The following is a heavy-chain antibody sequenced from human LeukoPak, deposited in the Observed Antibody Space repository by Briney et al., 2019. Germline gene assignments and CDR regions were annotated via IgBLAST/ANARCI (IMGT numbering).Heavy chain of an antibody. CDR1: GGSISSYY. Sequence: PSETLSLTCTVSGGSISSYYWSWIRQPPGKGLEWIGYIYYSGSTNYNPSLKSRVTISVDTSKNQFSLKLSSVTAADTAVYYCARCYSSGWYNWFDPWGQGTLVTVSS. CDR3: ARCYSSGWYNWFDP. J-gene: IGHJ5*02. V-gene: IGHV4-59*08. CDR2: IYYSGST. D-gene: IGHD6-19*01.